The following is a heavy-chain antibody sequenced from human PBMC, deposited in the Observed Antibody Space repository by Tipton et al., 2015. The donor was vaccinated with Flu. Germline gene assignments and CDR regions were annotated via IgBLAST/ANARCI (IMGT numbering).Heavy chain of an antibody. CDR2: IYSDGST. Sequence: QLVQSGGGLVQPGGSLRLSCAASGFIVNYNYMTWVRQAPGKGLEWLSDIYSDGSTYYAESVKGRFTISRDNSKNTVSLQMNSLTTEDTAVYYCARATEITGWFDPWGQGALVTVSS. V-gene: IGHV3-66*02. CDR1: GFIVNYNY. CDR3: ARATEITGWFDP. J-gene: IGHJ5*02. D-gene: IGHD4-23*01.